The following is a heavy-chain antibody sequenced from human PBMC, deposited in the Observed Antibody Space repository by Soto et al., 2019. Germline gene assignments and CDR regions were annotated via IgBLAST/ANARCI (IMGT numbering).Heavy chain of an antibody. CDR3: ARVRRSSGYYYGY. CDR2: INPSGGST. CDR1: GYSFTSYY. Sequence: GXSVKVSCNASGYSFTSYYMHWVRQAPGQGLEWMGIINPSGGSTSYAQKFQGRVTMTRDTSTSTVYMELSSLRSEDTAVYYCARVRRSSGYYYGYWGQGTPVTVSS. J-gene: IGHJ4*02. V-gene: IGHV1-46*01. D-gene: IGHD3-22*01.